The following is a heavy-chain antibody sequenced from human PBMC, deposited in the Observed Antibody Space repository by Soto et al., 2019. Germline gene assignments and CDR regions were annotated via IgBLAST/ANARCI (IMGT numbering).Heavy chain of an antibody. V-gene: IGHV5-51*01. CDR1: GYNFATYW. CDR3: ARRLDNTLDF. CDR2: TYPHDSDT. D-gene: IGHD1-20*01. Sequence: GESLKISCKGSGYNFATYWIGWVRQMPGKGLEWMGITYPHDSDTRYSPSFQGQVTISADKSISTAYLQWSSLKASDTAIYYCARRLDNTLDFRGQGTLVTVSS. J-gene: IGHJ4*02.